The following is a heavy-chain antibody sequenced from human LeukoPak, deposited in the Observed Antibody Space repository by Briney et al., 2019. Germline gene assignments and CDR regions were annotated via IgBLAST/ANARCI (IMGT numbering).Heavy chain of an antibody. V-gene: IGHV3-48*02. J-gene: IGHJ4*02. D-gene: IGHD3-10*01. CDR3: ARLEYYYVSGNYYKLFDY. CDR2: ISSSGGTI. CDR1: GFTFSSYN. Sequence: QPGGSLRLSCAASGFTFSSYNMNWVRQAPGKGLEWVSDISSSGGTIYFADSVKGRFTISRDNAKNSLYLQMNSLRDEDTAVYYCARLEYYYVSGNYYKLFDYWGQGTLVTVCS.